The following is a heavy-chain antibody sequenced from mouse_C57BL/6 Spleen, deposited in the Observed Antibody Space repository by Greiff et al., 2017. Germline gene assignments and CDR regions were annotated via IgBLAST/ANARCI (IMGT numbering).Heavy chain of an antibody. Sequence: VQLQQSGPELVKPGASVKISCKASGYTFTDYYMNWVKQSHGKSLERIGDINPNNGGTSYNQKFKGKDTLTVDKSSSTAYMELRSLTSEDSAVYYCATGSYGSSYDWYFDVWGTGTTVTVAS. CDR2: INPNNGGT. V-gene: IGHV1-26*01. CDR1: GYTFTDYY. CDR3: ATGSYGSSYDWYFDV. J-gene: IGHJ1*03. D-gene: IGHD1-1*01.